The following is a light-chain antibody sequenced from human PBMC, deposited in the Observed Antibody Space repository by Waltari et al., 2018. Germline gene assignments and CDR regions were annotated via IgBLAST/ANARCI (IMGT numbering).Light chain of an antibody. V-gene: IGLV2-14*01. Sequence: QSALTQPASVSGSPGQSITISCTGTSSNVGDYDYVSWYQQHPGEAPNLMIYEVSHRPSGVSNRFSGSKSGNTASLIISGLQAEDEADYYCSSYTSSTTYVFGTGTKVTVL. J-gene: IGLJ1*01. CDR3: SSYTSSTTYV. CDR1: SSNVGDYDY. CDR2: EVS.